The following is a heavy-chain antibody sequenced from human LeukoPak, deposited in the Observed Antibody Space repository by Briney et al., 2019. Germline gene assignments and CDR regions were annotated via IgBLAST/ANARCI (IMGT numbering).Heavy chain of an antibody. V-gene: IGHV3-7*01. CDR1: GFTFSSYL. CDR2: IKQDGSEK. CDR3: ASRSSVAGTGPG. J-gene: IGHJ4*02. Sequence: PGGSLRLSCAASGFTFSSYLMSWVRQAPGKGLEWVANIKQDGSEKYYVDPVKGRFTISRDNAKNSLYLQMNSLRAEDTAVYYCASRSSVAGTGPGWGQGTLVTVSS. D-gene: IGHD6-13*01.